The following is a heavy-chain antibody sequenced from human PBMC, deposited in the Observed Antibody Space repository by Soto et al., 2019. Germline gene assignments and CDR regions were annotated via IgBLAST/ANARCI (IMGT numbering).Heavy chain of an antibody. V-gene: IGHV1-3*01. J-gene: IGHJ4*02. D-gene: IGHD6-19*01. CDR1: GYTFTIYV. CDR2: INAGNGYT. CDR3: ATWTWLVPFDY. Sequence: QVQLVQSGAEVKKPGASVKVSCKASGYTFTIYVIHWVRQAPGQRLEWMGWINAGNGYTKYSQKFQGRVTITRDTSASTAYMELNSLRSEDTAVYYCATWTWLVPFDYWGQGTLVTVSS.